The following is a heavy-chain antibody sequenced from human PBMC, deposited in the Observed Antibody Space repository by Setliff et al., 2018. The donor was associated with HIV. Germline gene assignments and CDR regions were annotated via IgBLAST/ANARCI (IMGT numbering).Heavy chain of an antibody. V-gene: IGHV4-4*07. CDR1: GGSISSYY. D-gene: IGHD3-3*01. CDR2: IYTSGST. J-gene: IGHJ4*02. CDR3: SRGPTIRGSFTGVVYTAPLPSFDT. Sequence: SETLSLTCTVSGGSISSYYWSWIRQPAGKGLEWIGRIYTSGSTNYNPSLKSRVTMSVDTSKNQFSLTLKSLTVADTALYFCSRGPTIRGSFTGVVYTAPLPSFDTWSQGSLVTVSS.